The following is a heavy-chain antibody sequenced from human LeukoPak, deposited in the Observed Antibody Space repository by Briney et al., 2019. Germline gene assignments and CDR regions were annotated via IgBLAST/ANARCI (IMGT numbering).Heavy chain of an antibody. CDR1: GFTFSSYA. CDR3: ARSYYDILTGPKGTEGY. CDR2: ISYDGSNK. D-gene: IGHD3-9*01. V-gene: IGHV3-30-3*01. Sequence: PGRSLRLPCAASGFTFSSYAMPWVRQAPGKGLEWVAVISYDGSNKYYADSVKGRFTISRDNSKNTLYLQMNSLRAEDTAVYYCARSYYDILTGPKGTEGYWGQGTLVTVSS. J-gene: IGHJ4*02.